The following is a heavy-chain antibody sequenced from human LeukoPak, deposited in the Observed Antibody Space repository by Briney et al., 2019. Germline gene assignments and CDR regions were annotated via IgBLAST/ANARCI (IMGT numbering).Heavy chain of an antibody. V-gene: IGHV3-21*01. CDR1: GFTFSSYA. J-gene: IGHJ6*02. CDR3: ARVFEWLPNYYYYYGMDV. D-gene: IGHD3-9*01. CDR2: ISSSSSYI. Sequence: PGGSLRLSCAASGFTFSSYAMSWVRQAPGKGLEWVSSISSSSSYIYYADSVKGRFTISRDNAKNSLYLQMNSLRAEDTAVYYCARVFEWLPNYYYYYGMDVWGQGTTVTVSS.